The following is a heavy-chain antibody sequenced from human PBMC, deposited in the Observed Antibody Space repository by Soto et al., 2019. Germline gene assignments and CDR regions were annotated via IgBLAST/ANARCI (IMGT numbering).Heavy chain of an antibody. CDR1: GDSVSSNSAA. Sequence: SQTLSLTCAISGDSVSSNSAAWNWIRQSPSRGLEWLGRTYYRSKWYNDYAVSVKSRITINPDTSKNQFSLQLNSVTPEDTAVYYCARGGGRSPYYYYGMDVWGQGTTATVSS. D-gene: IGHD3-16*01. CDR2: TYYRSKWYN. CDR3: ARGGGRSPYYYYGMDV. J-gene: IGHJ6*02. V-gene: IGHV6-1*01.